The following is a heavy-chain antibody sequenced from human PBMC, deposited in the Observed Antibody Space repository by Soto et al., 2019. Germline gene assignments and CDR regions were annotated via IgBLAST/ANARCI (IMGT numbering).Heavy chain of an antibody. D-gene: IGHD3-10*01. Sequence: SETLSLTCTVSGGSISSSSYYWGWIRQPPGKGLEWIGSIYYSGSTYYNPSLKSRVTISVDTSKNQFSLKLSSVTAADTAVYYCARHPGYGSGGVYYMDVWGKGTTVTVSS. J-gene: IGHJ6*03. CDR1: GGSISSSSYY. CDR3: ARHPGYGSGGVYYMDV. CDR2: IYYSGST. V-gene: IGHV4-39*01.